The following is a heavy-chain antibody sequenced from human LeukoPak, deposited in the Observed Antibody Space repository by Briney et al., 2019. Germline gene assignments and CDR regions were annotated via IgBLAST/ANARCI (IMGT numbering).Heavy chain of an antibody. CDR2: ISPSGGST. J-gene: IGHJ5*02. D-gene: IGHD3-22*01. CDR3: ARGGHCYESSIIDIGH. CDR1: GYTFTSYY. V-gene: IGHV1-46*01. Sequence: GASVRVSCKASGYTFTSYYMDWVRQAPGHGLESMGVISPSGGSTISAQTFQGRVTIPRDMSTSTIYMELSRLKSEAPAVYSFARGGHCYESSIIDIGHWGQGTLVTVSS.